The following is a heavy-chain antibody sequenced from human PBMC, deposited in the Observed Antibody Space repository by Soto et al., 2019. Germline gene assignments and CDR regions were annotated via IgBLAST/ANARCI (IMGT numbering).Heavy chain of an antibody. CDR1: GGSLSSGSYY. D-gene: IGHD2-15*01. V-gene: IGHV4-31*03. CDR3: ASVVVAATLPYYFDY. J-gene: IGHJ4*02. Sequence: QVQLQESGPGLVKPSQTLSLTCTVSGGSLSSGSYYWSWIRQHPGKGLEWIGYIDYSGSTYYNPSLKSRVTISVDTSYNQFSLRLTSLTAADTAVYYCASVVVAATLPYYFDYWGQGTLVTVSS. CDR2: IDYSGST.